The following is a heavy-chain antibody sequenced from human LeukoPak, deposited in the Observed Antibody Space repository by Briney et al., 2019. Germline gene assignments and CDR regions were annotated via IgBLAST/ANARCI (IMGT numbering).Heavy chain of an antibody. Sequence: GESLKISCKGSGYSFTSYWIGWVRQMPGKGPEWMGIIYPGDSDTRYSPSFQGQVTISADKSISTAYLQWSSLKASDTAMYYCAIHYYYDSSGYFGAFDIWGQGTMVTVSS. J-gene: IGHJ3*02. V-gene: IGHV5-51*01. CDR1: GYSFTSYW. CDR3: AIHYYYDSSGYFGAFDI. D-gene: IGHD3-22*01. CDR2: IYPGDSDT.